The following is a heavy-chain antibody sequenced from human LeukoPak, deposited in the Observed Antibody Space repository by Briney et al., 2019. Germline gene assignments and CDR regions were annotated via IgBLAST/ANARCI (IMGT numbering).Heavy chain of an antibody. CDR2: INPNSGGT. Sequence: ASVKVSCKASGYTFTGYYMRWVRQAPGQGLEWMGWINPNSGGTNYPQKFQGRVTLTRDTSITTAYMDLSRLSSVTAADTAVYYCASMSVAGHALDYWGQGTLVTVSS. J-gene: IGHJ4*02. D-gene: IGHD6-19*01. CDR1: GYTFTGYY. CDR3: ASMSVAGHALDY. V-gene: IGHV1-2*02.